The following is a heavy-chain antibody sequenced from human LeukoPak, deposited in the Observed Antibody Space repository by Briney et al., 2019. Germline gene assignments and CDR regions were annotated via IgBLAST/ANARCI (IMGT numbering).Heavy chain of an antibody. D-gene: IGHD3-3*01. J-gene: IGHJ6*03. CDR3: ARAKTYYDFWSGYYEPNYYYYYMDV. V-gene: IGHV1-69*02. CDR1: GGTFSSYT. Sequence: ASVKVSCKASGGTFSSYTISWVRQPPRQGLEWKGMIIPILGITNYAQKFQERVTITADKSTSTDYMELSSLRSEDTAVYYCARAKTYYDFWSGYYEPNYYYYYMDVWGKGTTVTVSS. CDR2: IIPILGIT.